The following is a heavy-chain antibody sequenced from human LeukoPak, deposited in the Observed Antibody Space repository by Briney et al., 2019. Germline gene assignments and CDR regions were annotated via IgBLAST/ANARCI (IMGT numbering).Heavy chain of an antibody. CDR3: GREGMSGYAFLYYYYYYGMDV. CDR2: INPNSGGT. V-gene: IGHV1-2*02. Sequence: GASVKVSCKASGYTFTGYYMHWVRQAPGQGLEWMGWINPNSGGTNYAQKFQGRVTMTRDTSISTAYMELSRLRSDDTAVYYCGREGMSGYAFLYYYYYYGMDVWGQGTTVTVSS. CDR1: GYTFTGYY. J-gene: IGHJ6*02. D-gene: IGHD5-12*01.